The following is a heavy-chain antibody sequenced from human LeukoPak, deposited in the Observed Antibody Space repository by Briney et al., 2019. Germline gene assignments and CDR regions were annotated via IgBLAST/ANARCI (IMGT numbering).Heavy chain of an antibody. CDR3: ARVSGSGSYFDY. CDR2: IIPIFGTA. J-gene: IGHJ4*02. CDR1: GGTFSSYA. Sequence: ASVKVSCKASGGTFSSYAISWVRQAPGQGLEWMGGIIPIFGTANYAQKFQGRVTITAGESTSTAYMELSSLRSEDTAVYYCARVSGSGSYFDYWGQGTLVTVSS. D-gene: IGHD3-10*01. V-gene: IGHV1-69*13.